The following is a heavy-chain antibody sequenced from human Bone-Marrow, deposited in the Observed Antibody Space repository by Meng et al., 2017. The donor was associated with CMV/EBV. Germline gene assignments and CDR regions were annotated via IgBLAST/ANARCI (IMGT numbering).Heavy chain of an antibody. D-gene: IGHD3-3*01. V-gene: IGHV1-8*02. CDR3: ARESSYVLRFLEWLPPQTYGMDV. J-gene: IGHJ6*02. CDR2: MNPNSGNT. CDR1: GYTFTSYD. Sequence: ASVKVSCKASGYTFTSYDINWVRQATGQGLEWMGWMNPNSGNTGYAQKFQGRVTMTTDTSTSTAYMELRSLRSGDTAVYYCARESSYVLRFLEWLPPQTYGMDVWGQGPTVTVSS.